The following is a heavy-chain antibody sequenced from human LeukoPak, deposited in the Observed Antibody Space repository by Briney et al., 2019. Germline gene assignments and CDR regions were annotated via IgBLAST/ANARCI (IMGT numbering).Heavy chain of an antibody. CDR1: GGSISSSSYY. Sequence: SETLSLTCTVSGGSISSSSYYWGWIRQPAGKGLEWIGRIYTSGSTNYNPSLKSRVTMSVDTSKNQFSLKLSSVTAADTPVYYCARGVGLKVNNFDPWGQGTLVTVSS. CDR3: ARGVGLKVNNFDP. D-gene: IGHD1-14*01. CDR2: IYTSGST. V-gene: IGHV4-61*02. J-gene: IGHJ5*02.